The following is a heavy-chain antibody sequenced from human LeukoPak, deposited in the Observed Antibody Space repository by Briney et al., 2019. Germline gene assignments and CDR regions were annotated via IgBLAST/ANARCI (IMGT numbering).Heavy chain of an antibody. D-gene: IGHD3-10*01. CDR2: IKQDGSEK. CDR3: ARSHXXXVRGVIYYYYGMDV. CDR1: GFTFSSYW. Sequence: GGSLRLSCAASGFTFSSYWMSWVRQAPGKGLEWVANIKQDGSEKYYVDSVKGRFTISRDNAKNSLYLQMNSLRAEDTAVYYCARSHXXXVRGVIYYYYGMDVWGQGTTVTVSS. J-gene: IGHJ6*02. V-gene: IGHV3-7*01.